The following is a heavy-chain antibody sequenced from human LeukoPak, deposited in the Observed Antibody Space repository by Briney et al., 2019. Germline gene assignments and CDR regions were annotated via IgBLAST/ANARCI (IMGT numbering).Heavy chain of an antibody. D-gene: IGHD6-19*01. CDR1: GGSLSDYY. J-gene: IGHJ4*02. CDR2: INHSGET. Sequence: SETLSLTCAVYGGSLSDYYWSWIRQPPGMGLEWIGEINHSGETKYNPSLKSRVAMSVDTSKDRFSLELRSVTAADTAMYYCARGQWLDNSWGQGTLVTVSS. V-gene: IGHV4-34*01. CDR3: ARGQWLDNS.